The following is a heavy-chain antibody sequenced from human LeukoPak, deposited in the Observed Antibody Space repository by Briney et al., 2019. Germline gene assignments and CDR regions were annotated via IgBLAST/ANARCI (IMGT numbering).Heavy chain of an antibody. CDR3: ARLYGGYVGY. Sequence: SETLSLTCTVSGGSITSSSYYWGWIRQPPGKGLEWIGSISYSGSTYDNPSLKSRLTISVDTSMHQFSLKLSSVTAADTAVYYCARLYGGYVGYWGQGTLVTVSS. J-gene: IGHJ4*02. CDR2: ISYSGST. CDR1: GGSITSSSYY. V-gene: IGHV4-39*01. D-gene: IGHD4-23*01.